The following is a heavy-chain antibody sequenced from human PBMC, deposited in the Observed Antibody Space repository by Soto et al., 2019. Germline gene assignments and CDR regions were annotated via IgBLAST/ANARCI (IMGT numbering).Heavy chain of an antibody. CDR1: GYTFTAYD. Sequence: ASVEASWKASGYTFTAYDMHSVRQAPGPGLEWMGWINPNSGGTNYAQKFQGWVTMTRDTSISTAYMELRRLRSDDTAVYYCARGLYSGYDSAADYWGQGTLVTVSS. CDR3: ARGLYSGYDSAADY. CDR2: INPNSGGT. J-gene: IGHJ4*02. V-gene: IGHV1-2*04. D-gene: IGHD5-12*01.